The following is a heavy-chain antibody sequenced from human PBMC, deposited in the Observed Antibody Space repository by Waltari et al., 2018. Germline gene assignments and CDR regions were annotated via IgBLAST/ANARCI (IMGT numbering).Heavy chain of an antibody. J-gene: IGHJ4*02. D-gene: IGHD1-26*01. CDR1: GDPMTSTSW. V-gene: IGHV4-4*02. Sequence: VQLQESGPGLVKPSGTLSLHCAVSGDPMTSTSWWSWVRQPPGRGLEWIGKIHRSGKTNYNPALESRVTVSMDTSNNQFSLKVTSATAADTAVYYCARDRGRGLYLDSWGQGTLVTVSP. CDR3: ARDRGRGLYLDS. CDR2: IHRSGKT.